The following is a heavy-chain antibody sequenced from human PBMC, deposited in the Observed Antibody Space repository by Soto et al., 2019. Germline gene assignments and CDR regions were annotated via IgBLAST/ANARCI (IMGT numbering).Heavy chain of an antibody. V-gene: IGHV1-18*01. D-gene: IGHD4-4*01. CDR2: ISAYNGNT. CDR3: AREHSGNYVFDP. J-gene: IGHJ5*02. CDR1: GYTFTSYG. Sequence: ASVKGSCKASGYTFTSYGISWVRQAPGQGLEWMGWISAYNGNTNYAQKLQGRVTMTTDTSTSTAYMELRSLRSDDTAVYYCAREHSGNYVFDPWGQGTLVTVSS.